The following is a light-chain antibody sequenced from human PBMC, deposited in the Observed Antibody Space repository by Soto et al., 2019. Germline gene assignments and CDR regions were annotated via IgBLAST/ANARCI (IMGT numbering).Light chain of an antibody. V-gene: IGKV2-28*01. CDR1: QSLLHSDGYNY. CDR2: LGS. CDR3: MQALQTPLT. Sequence: DIVMTQSPVSLPVTPGEPASITCRSSQSLLHSDGYNYLDWYLQKPGQSPQLLIYLGSNRASGVPDRFSGSGSGTDFTLKISRVEAEDVGVYYCMQALQTPLTFGGGTMVEIK. J-gene: IGKJ4*01.